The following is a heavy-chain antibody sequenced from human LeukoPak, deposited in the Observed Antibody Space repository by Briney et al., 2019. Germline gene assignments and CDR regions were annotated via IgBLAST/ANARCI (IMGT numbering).Heavy chain of an antibody. CDR1: GFTVRNYN. J-gene: IGHJ4*02. CDR2: ISSSSSYI. V-gene: IGHV3-21*01. Sequence: NPGGSLRLSCAASGFTVRNYNMNWVRQAPGKGLEWVSSISSSSSYIYYADSVKGRFTISRDNAKNSLYLQMNSLRAEDAAVYYCARDIGIAARPVFGYWGQGTLVTVSS. CDR3: ARDIGIAARPVFGY. D-gene: IGHD6-6*01.